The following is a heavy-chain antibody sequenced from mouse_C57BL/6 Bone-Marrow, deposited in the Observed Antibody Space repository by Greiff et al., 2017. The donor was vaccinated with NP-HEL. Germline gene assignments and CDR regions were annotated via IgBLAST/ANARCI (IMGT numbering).Heavy chain of an antibody. CDR2: IWSGGST. Sequence: VQLQQSGPGLVQPSQSLSITCTVSGFSLTSYGVHWVRQSPGKGLEWLGVIWSGGSTDYNAAFISRLSISKDTSKSQVFFKINSLEADDTAIYYCARNECPYYYGSSDYYAMDYWGQGTSVTVSS. CDR1: GFSLTSYG. V-gene: IGHV2-2*01. J-gene: IGHJ4*01. CDR3: ARNECPYYYGSSDYYAMDY. D-gene: IGHD1-1*01.